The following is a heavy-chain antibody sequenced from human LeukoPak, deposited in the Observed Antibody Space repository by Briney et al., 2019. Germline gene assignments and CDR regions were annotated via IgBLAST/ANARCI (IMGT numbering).Heavy chain of an antibody. CDR1: GGSVSSNNYY. J-gene: IGHJ4*02. V-gene: IGHV4-39*07. CDR2: VYYSGST. D-gene: IGHD7-27*01. Sequence: SETLSLTCTFYGGSVSSNNYYWGWIRQPPGKGLEWIGSVYYSGSTNYNPSLKSRVTITIDTSKNQFSLKLSSVTAADTAVFYCARVDWGKLYFDYWGQGTLVTVSS. CDR3: ARVDWGKLYFDY.